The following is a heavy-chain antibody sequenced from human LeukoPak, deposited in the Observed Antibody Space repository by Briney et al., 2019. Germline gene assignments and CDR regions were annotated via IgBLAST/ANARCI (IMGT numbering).Heavy chain of an antibody. Sequence: ASVKVSCKASGGTFSSYAISWVRQAPGQGLEWMGRIIPILGIANYAQKFQGRVTITADKSTSTAYMELSSLRSEDTAVYYCARGHITMVRGVIISNWFDPWGQGTLVTVSS. CDR3: ARGHITMVRGVIISNWFDP. D-gene: IGHD3-10*01. CDR2: IIPILGIA. J-gene: IGHJ5*02. V-gene: IGHV1-69*04. CDR1: GGTFSSYA.